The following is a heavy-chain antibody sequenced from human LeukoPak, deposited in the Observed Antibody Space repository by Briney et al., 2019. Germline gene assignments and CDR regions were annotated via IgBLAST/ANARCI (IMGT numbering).Heavy chain of an antibody. D-gene: IGHD6-19*01. Sequence: SETLSLTCTVSGGSISSYYWTWIRQPPGKGLEWIGYIYYSGSTKNNPSLKSRVTISIDTSKNQFSLKLSSVTAADTAVYYCARHSGAGTGFVYWGQGTLVTVSS. V-gene: IGHV4-59*08. J-gene: IGHJ4*02. CDR3: ARHSGAGTGFVY. CDR2: IYYSGST. CDR1: GGSISSYY.